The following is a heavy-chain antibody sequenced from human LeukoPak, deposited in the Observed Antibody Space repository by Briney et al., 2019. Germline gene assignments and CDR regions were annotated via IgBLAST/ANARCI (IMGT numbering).Heavy chain of an antibody. J-gene: IGHJ4*02. V-gene: IGHV1-46*01. D-gene: IGHD3-22*01. Sequence: ASVQVSCKASGYTFTGYHMHWVRQAPGQGLEWMGIINPSGGSTGYAQKFQGRVTMTRDTSTSTVYMELSSQRSEDTAVYYCARGPYYYDSSGVSYWGQGTLVTVSS. CDR2: INPSGGST. CDR1: GYTFTGYH. CDR3: ARGPYYYDSSGVSY.